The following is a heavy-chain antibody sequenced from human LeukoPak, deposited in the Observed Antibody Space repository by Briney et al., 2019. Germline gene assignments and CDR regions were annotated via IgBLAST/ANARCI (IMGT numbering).Heavy chain of an antibody. CDR3: TTDHYCSSTSCSASDY. V-gene: IGHV3-15*01. Sequence: GSLRLSCAASGFTFTHAWMNWVRQAPGKGLEWVGRIKTDNAGGTTDYAAPVKGRFTISRDDSKNTLYLQMNSLKTEDTAVYYCTTDHYCSSTSCSASDYWGQGTLVTVSS. D-gene: IGHD2-2*01. J-gene: IGHJ4*02. CDR2: IKTDNAGGTT. CDR1: GFTFTHAW.